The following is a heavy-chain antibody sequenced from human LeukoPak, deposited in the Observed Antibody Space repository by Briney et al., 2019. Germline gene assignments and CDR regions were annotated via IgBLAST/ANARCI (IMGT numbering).Heavy chain of an antibody. CDR2: IWYDGSNI. Sequence: GGSLRLSCTTSGFTFNIYGMNWVRQAPGKGLEWVAIIWYDGSNIHYADSVKGRFTISRDNSKSTLYLQMNSLRAEDTAVYYCARAGPNPRTAGLRNWGQGTLVTVSS. D-gene: IGHD1-14*01. CDR1: GFTFNIYG. CDR3: ARAGPNPRTAGLRN. V-gene: IGHV3-33*08. J-gene: IGHJ4*02.